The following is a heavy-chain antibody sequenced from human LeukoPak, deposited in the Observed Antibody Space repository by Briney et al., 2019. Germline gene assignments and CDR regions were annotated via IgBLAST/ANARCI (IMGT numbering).Heavy chain of an antibody. Sequence: ASVKVSCKASGGTFSSYAISWVRQAPGQGLEWMGGIIPTFGTANYAQKFQGRVTITADKSTSTAYMELSSLRSEDTAVYYCAAYYYDSSGYFYWFDPWGQGTLVTVSS. CDR1: GGTFSSYA. CDR2: IIPTFGTA. CDR3: AAYYYDSSGYFYWFDP. V-gene: IGHV1-69*06. D-gene: IGHD3-22*01. J-gene: IGHJ5*02.